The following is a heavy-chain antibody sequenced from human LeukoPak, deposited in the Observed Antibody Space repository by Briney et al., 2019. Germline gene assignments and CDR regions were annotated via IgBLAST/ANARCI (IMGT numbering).Heavy chain of an antibody. CDR3: ASISIAVAGPHDAFDI. D-gene: IGHD6-19*01. CDR1: GGSVSSGSYY. J-gene: IGHJ3*02. CDR2: IYYSGST. V-gene: IGHV4-61*01. Sequence: PAETLSLTCTVSGGSVSSGSYYWSWLRQPPGKGLEWIGYIYYSGSTNYNPSLKSRVTISVDTSKNQFSLKLSSVTAADTAVYYCASISIAVAGPHDAFDIWGQGTMVTVSS.